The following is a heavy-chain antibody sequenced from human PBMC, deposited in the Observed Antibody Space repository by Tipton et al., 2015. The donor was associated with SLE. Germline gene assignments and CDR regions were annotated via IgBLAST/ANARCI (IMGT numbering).Heavy chain of an antibody. D-gene: IGHD6-13*01. Sequence: TLSLTCTVSGGSISGYYWSWIRQPAGKGLEWIGRVYSSGSTIYNPSIKSRITLSLDTSKNQFSLKLSSVTAADTAVYYCARGDTTAAAGLNYWGQGTLVTVSS. CDR3: ARGDTTAAAGLNY. V-gene: IGHV4-4*07. J-gene: IGHJ4*02. CDR1: GGSISGYY. CDR2: VYSSGST.